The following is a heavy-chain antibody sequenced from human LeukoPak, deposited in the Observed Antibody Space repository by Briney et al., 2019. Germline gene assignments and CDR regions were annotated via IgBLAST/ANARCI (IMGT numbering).Heavy chain of an antibody. CDR2: IYHSGST. J-gene: IGHJ4*02. CDR3: ASQLPLRYFDWLISYYFDY. V-gene: IGHV4-38-2*02. D-gene: IGHD3-9*01. CDR1: GYSISSGYY. Sequence: SETLSLTCTVSGYSISSGYYWGWIRQPPGKGLEWIGSIYHSGSTHYNPSLKSRVTISVDTSKNQFSLKLSSVTAADTAVYYCASQLPLRYFDWLISYYFDYWGQGTLVTVSS.